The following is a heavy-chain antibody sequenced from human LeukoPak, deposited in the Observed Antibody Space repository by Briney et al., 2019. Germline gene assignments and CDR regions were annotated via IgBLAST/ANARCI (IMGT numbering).Heavy chain of an antibody. D-gene: IGHD4-17*01. CDR3: ARDSHVYGDYLITTTTRYYYKDV. J-gene: IGHJ6*03. V-gene: IGHV1-46*01. Sequence: ASVKVSCKASGYTFTSYYMHWVRQAPGQGLEWMGIINPSGGSTSYAQKFQGRVTVTRDMSTSTVYMELSSLRSEDTAVYYCARDSHVYGDYLITTTTRYYYKDVWGKGTTVTVSS. CDR2: INPSGGST. CDR1: GYTFTSYY.